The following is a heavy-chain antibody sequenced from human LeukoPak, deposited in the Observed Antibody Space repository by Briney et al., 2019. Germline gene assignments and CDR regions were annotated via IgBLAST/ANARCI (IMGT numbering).Heavy chain of an antibody. J-gene: IGHJ5*02. Sequence: SETLSLTCTVSGGSISSYYWRWIRQPPGKGLEWIGYIYYSGSTNYNPSLKSRVTISVDTSKNQFSLKLSSVTAADTAVYYCARHVWPTAYNWFDPWGQGTLVTVSS. CDR1: GGSISSYY. CDR2: IYYSGST. D-gene: IGHD2-8*01. V-gene: IGHV4-59*08. CDR3: ARHVWPTAYNWFDP.